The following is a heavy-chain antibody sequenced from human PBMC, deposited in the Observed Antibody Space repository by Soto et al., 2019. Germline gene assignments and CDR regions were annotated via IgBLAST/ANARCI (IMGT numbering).Heavy chain of an antibody. CDR2: INAGNGNT. J-gene: IGHJ5*02. Sequence: QVQLVQSGAEVKKPGASVKVSCKASGYTFTSYAMHWVRQAPGQRLEWMGWINAGNGNTKYSQKFQGRVTITRDTSASTDYMELSSLRSEDTAVYYCARAITVQLERPLWFDTWGQGTLVTVSS. V-gene: IGHV1-3*01. CDR1: GYTFTSYA. D-gene: IGHD1-1*01. CDR3: ARAITVQLERPLWFDT.